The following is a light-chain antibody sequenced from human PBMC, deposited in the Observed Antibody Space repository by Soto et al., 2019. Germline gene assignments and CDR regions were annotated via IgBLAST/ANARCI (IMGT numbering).Light chain of an antibody. Sequence: QSALTQPASVSGSPGQSITISCTGTSSDVGSYIYVSWYQQHPGKAPKLMIYEVSYRPSGVSNRFSGSKSGNTASLTISGLQAEDEADYYCSSYTSSSTLVFGTGTKLTVL. CDR2: EVS. J-gene: IGLJ1*01. V-gene: IGLV2-14*01. CDR3: SSYTSSSTLV. CDR1: SSDVGSYIY.